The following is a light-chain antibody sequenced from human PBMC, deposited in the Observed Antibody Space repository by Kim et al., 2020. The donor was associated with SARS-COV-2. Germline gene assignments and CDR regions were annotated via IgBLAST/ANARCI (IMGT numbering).Light chain of an antibody. CDR3: QQYGSSPYLT. CDR1: QSVSSSY. J-gene: IGKJ4*01. Sequence: PGERDTLSCRASQSVSSSYLAWYQQKPGEAARILIYGASSRATGSPDRCSGSGSGREFTLTISRLEPEDVAVYYCQQYGSSPYLTFGGGTKVDIK. CDR2: GAS. V-gene: IGKV3-20*01.